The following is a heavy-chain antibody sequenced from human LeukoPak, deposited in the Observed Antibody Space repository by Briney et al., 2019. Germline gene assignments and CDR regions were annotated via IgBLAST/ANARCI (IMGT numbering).Heavy chain of an antibody. CDR3: AREDYGDDNWFDP. Sequence: GGSLRLSCAASGFTFSSYTIHWVRQAPGKGLEWVANIKQDGSEKYYVDSVKGRFTISRDNAKNSLYLQMNSLRAEDTAVYYCAREDYGDDNWFDPWGQGTLVTVSS. CDR1: GFTFSSYT. CDR2: IKQDGSEK. D-gene: IGHD4-17*01. V-gene: IGHV3-7*01. J-gene: IGHJ5*02.